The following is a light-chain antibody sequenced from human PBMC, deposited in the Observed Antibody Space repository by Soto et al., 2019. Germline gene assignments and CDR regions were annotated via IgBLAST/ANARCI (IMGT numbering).Light chain of an antibody. CDR3: QQRKYWQVT. J-gene: IGKJ5*01. V-gene: IGKV3-11*01. CDR1: QSVSNS. CDR2: DAS. Sequence: EIVLTQSPVTLSLSPGARATLSCRASQSVSNSLAWYQQKPGQPPRLLIYDASNRATGIPAGFSGSGSGTDFTLTISSLEPEDFAVYYCQQRKYWQVTFGQGTRLEIK.